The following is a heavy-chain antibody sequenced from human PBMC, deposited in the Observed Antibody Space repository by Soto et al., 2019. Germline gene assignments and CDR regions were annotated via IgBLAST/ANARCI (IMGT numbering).Heavy chain of an antibody. D-gene: IGHD2-21*02. V-gene: IGHV3-9*01. CDR1: GFTFDDYA. CDR2: ISWNSGSI. Sequence: LRLSCAASGFTFDDYAMHWVRQAPGKGLEWVSGISWNSGSIGYADSVKGRFTISRDNAENLLYLQMNSLRAEDTAVYYCARDSGDSKGSYFYYGLDVWGQGTTVTVSS. J-gene: IGHJ6*01. CDR3: ARDSGDSKGSYFYYGLDV.